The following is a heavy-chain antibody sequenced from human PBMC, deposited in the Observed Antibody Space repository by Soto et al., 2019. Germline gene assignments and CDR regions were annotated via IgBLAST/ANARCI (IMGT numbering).Heavy chain of an antibody. D-gene: IGHD2-15*01. CDR3: ARDKCSGGSCYFYYYYGMDV. CDR1: GYTFTSYG. V-gene: IGHV1-18*01. J-gene: IGHJ6*02. Sequence: ASVKVSCKASGYTFTSYGISWVRQAPGQGLEWMGWISVYNGNTNYAQKLQGRVTMTTDTSTSTAYMELRSLRSDDTAVYYCARDKCSGGSCYFYYYYGMDVWGQGTTVTVSS. CDR2: ISVYNGNT.